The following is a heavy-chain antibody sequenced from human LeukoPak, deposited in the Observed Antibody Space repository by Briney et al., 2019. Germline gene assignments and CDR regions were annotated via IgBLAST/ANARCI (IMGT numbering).Heavy chain of an antibody. CDR3: ARDHGSGSYYGVYWFDP. CDR1: GGTFSSYA. V-gene: IGHV1-69*13. D-gene: IGHD3-10*01. J-gene: IGHJ5*02. CDR2: IIPIFGTA. Sequence: ASVKVSCKASGGTFSSYAISWVRQAPGQGLEWMGGIIPIFGTANYAQKFQGRVTITADESTSTAYVELSSLRSEDTAVYYCARDHGSGSYYGVYWFDPWGQGTLVTVSS.